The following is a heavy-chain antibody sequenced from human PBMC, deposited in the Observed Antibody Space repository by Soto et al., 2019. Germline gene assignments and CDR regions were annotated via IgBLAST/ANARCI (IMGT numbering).Heavy chain of an antibody. CDR1: GVSIRGYG. D-gene: IGHD3-10*01. CDR2: VSEDGTVQ. J-gene: IGHJ4*03. Sequence: QGQLVESGGGVVRPGGSLKLYCEASGVSIRGYGMHWVRQVPGRGLEWVAVVSEDGTVQRYLDAVKGRFYISRDNPKNTVFLQMYRLSTEDTAIYFCAKEFQRELHAFGLWGQGTVVTVSS. V-gene: IGHV3-30*18. CDR3: AKEFQRELHAFGL.